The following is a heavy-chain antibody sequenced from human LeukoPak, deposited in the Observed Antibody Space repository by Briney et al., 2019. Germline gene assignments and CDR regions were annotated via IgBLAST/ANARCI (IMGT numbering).Heavy chain of an antibody. Sequence: GSLRLSCAASGFTFSSYGMSWVRQAPGKGLEWVSYISSSGSTIYYADSVKGRFTISRDNAKNSLYLQMNSLRAEDTAVYYCARVGGYYAEFDYWGQGTLVTVSS. J-gene: IGHJ4*02. D-gene: IGHD1-26*01. CDR3: ARVGGYYAEFDY. CDR1: GFTFSSYG. CDR2: ISSSGSTI. V-gene: IGHV3-48*04.